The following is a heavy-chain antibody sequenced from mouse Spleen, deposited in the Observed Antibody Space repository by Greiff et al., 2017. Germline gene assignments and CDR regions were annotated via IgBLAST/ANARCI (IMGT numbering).Heavy chain of an antibody. CDR1: GFNIKDDY. CDR2: IDPENGDT. D-gene: IGHD2-4*01. CDR3: TTGIYYDYVYYAMDY. J-gene: IGHJ4*01. V-gene: IGHV14-4*01. Sequence: EVQLQQSGAELVRPGASVKLSCTASGFNIKDDYMHWVKQRPEQGLEWIGWIDPENGDTEYASKFQGKATITADTSSNTAYLQLSSLTSEDTAVYYCTTGIYYDYVYYAMDYWGQGTSVTVSS.